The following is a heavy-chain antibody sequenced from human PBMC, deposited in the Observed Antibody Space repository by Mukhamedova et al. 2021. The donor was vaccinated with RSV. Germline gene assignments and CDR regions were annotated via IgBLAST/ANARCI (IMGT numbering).Heavy chain of an antibody. V-gene: IGHV3-49*02. J-gene: IGHJ4*02. CDR3: TRDRPANTYSSSWVDY. CDR2: GGTT. D-gene: IGHD6-13*01. Sequence: GGTTEYAASVKGRFTISRDDSKSIAYLQMNSLKTEDTAVYYCTRDRPANTYSSSWVDYWGQGILVTVSS.